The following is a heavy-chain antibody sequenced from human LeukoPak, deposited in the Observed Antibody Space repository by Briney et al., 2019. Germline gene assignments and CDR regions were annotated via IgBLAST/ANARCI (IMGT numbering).Heavy chain of an antibody. V-gene: IGHV1-8*01. J-gene: IGHJ6*03. Sequence: GASVKVSCKASGYTFTSYDINWVRQATGQGLEWMGWMNPNSGNTGYAQKFQGRVTMTRNTSISTAYMELSSLRSEDTAVYHCARALSLDYYYYMDVWGKGTTVTVSS. D-gene: IGHD3-16*02. CDR2: MNPNSGNT. CDR3: ARALSLDYYYYMDV. CDR1: GYTFTSYD.